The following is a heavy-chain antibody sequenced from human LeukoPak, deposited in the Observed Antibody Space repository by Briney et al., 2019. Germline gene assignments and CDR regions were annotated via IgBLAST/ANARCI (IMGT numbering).Heavy chain of an antibody. V-gene: IGHV1-8*01. CDR3: ARVWGSIDY. Sequence: ASVNVSCKTSGYTFTNYDINWVRQATGQGLEWMGWMNPKSGNTGPAQRFQGRVTLTRDTSISTAYMELSSLRSEDTAVYYCARVWGSIDYWGQGTLVTVSS. CDR2: MNPKSGNT. J-gene: IGHJ4*02. CDR1: GYTFTNYD. D-gene: IGHD7-27*01.